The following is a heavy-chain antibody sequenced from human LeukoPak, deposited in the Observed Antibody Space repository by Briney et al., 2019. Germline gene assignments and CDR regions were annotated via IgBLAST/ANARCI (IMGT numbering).Heavy chain of an antibody. CDR2: IYYSGST. V-gene: IGHV4-39*01. J-gene: IGHJ4*02. CDR1: GGSISSSSYY. Sequence: SETLSPTCTVSGGSISSSSYYWGWIRQPPGKGLEWIGSIYYSGSTYYNPSLKSRVTISVDTSKNQFSLKLSSVTAADTAVYYCARQAGPPDYWGQGTLVTVSS. D-gene: IGHD6-19*01. CDR3: ARQAGPPDY.